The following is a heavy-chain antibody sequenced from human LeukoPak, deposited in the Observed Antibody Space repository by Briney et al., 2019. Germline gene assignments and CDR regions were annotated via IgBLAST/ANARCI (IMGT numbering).Heavy chain of an antibody. J-gene: IGHJ6*03. CDR3: ARHRSSGYPAYCYYYMDV. CDR1: GGSISSSSYY. V-gene: IGHV4-39*01. Sequence: SETLSLTCTVSGGSISSSSYYWGWIRQPPGKGLEWIGSIDYSGSTYYNPSLKSRVTTSVDTSKNHFSLKLSSVTAADTAVYYCARHRSSGYPAYCYYYMDVWGKGTTVTVSS. CDR2: IDYSGST. D-gene: IGHD3-22*01.